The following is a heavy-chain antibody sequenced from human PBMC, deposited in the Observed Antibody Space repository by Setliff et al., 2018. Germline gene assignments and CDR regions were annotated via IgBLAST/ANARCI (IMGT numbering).Heavy chain of an antibody. J-gene: IGHJ5*02. V-gene: IGHV4-59*01. D-gene: IGHD7-27*01. CDR2: IYYGGST. CDR1: GDSISSYY. Sequence: SETLSLTCTVSGDSISSYYWSWIRQPPGKGLEWIGYIYYGGSTNYNPSLKSRVTMSVATFENHFSLKLNSLTAADTAVYYCARVTNWGLDLRFDPWGQGILVTVSS. CDR3: ARVTNWGLDLRFDP.